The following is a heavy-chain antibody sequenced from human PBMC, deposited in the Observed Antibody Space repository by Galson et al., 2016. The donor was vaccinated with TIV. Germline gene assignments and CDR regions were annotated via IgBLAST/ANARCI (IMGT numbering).Heavy chain of an antibody. CDR1: GFTFNNAW. D-gene: IGHD5-24*01. CDR3: TTTWPTITTYYFNY. J-gene: IGHJ4*02. V-gene: IGHV3-15*01. CDR2: IKTKTDGGTA. Sequence: SLRLSCAASGFTFNNAWMNWVRQAPGKGLEWVGRIKTKTDGGTADYAAPVKGRFTVSRDDSKNALYLQMNGLKSEDTAVYYCTTTWPTITTYYFNYWGQGAPVTVSS.